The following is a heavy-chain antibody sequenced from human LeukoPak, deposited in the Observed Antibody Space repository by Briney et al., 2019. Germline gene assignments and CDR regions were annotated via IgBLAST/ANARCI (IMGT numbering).Heavy chain of an antibody. J-gene: IGHJ6*02. CDR2: MNPNSGNT. CDR3: ARDTGEAAAGDYGMDV. D-gene: IGHD6-13*01. CDR1: GYTLTGYD. V-gene: IGHV1-8*03. Sequence: ASVKVSCKASGYTLTGYDINWVRQATGQGLEWMGWMNPNSGNTGYAQKFQGRVTITRNTSISTAYMELSSLRSEDTAVYYCARDTGEAAAGDYGMDVWGQGTTVTVSS.